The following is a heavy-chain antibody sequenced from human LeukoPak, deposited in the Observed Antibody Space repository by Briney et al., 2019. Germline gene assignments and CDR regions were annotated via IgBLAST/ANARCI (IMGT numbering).Heavy chain of an antibody. Sequence: GGSLRLSCAASGFIFSDYYMSWIRQAPGQGLEWVSYISSSSSYTTYADSVKGRFTISRDNSKNTVFLQMNSLRAEDTAVYYCAEIAGGAYFDYWGQGTLVTVSS. J-gene: IGHJ4*02. CDR2: ISSSSSYT. CDR1: GFIFSDYY. CDR3: AEIAGGAYFDY. D-gene: IGHD2-21*01. V-gene: IGHV3-11*06.